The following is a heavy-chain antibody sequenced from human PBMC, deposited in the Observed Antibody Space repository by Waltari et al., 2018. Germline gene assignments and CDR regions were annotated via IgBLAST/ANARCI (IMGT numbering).Heavy chain of an antibody. CDR3: ARWQQWPVRAFDY. J-gene: IGHJ4*02. CDR1: GFLVGSNY. V-gene: IGHV3-53*01. CDR2: IYSGGST. Sequence: EVQLVESGGGLIQPGGSLRLSCAASGFLVGSNYMSWVRQAPGRGLEWVSLIYSGGSTYYADSVKGRFTISRDNSKNTLYLQMDSLSVEDTAVYYCARWQQWPVRAFDYWGQGTLVTVSS. D-gene: IGHD6-19*01.